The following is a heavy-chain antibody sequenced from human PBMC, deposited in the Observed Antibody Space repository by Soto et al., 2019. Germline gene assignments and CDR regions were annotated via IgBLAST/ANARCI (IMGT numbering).Heavy chain of an antibody. CDR3: ARTLFGWGIWFDP. Sequence: GASVKVSCKASGYTFTSYGISWGRQAPGQGLEWMGWINPYNGNTNYAQKLQGRVTMTTDTSTSTAYMELRSLRSDDTAVYYCARTLFGWGIWFDPWGQGTXVTVSS. D-gene: IGHD3-10*02. J-gene: IGHJ5*02. CDR1: GYTFTSYG. CDR2: INPYNGNT. V-gene: IGHV1-18*01.